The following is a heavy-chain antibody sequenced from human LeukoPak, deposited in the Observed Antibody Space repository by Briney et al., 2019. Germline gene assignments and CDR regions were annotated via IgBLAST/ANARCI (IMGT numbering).Heavy chain of an antibody. CDR3: ARGPNKSDGGNSGSAWFDP. D-gene: IGHD4-23*01. CDR1: GYTFTTYD. Sequence: ASVKVSCKASGYTFTTYDINWVRQATGQGLEWMGWMNPNSGNTGYAQKFQGRVTMTRNTSISTAYMELSSLRSEDTAMYCCARGPNKSDGGNSGSAWFDPWGQGTLVTVSS. J-gene: IGHJ5*02. CDR2: MNPNSGNT. V-gene: IGHV1-8*01.